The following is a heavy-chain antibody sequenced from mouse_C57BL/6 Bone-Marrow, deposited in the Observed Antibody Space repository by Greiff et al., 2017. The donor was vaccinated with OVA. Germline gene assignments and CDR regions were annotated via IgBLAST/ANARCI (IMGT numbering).Heavy chain of an antibody. CDR3: ARNPFYYGGFAY. J-gene: IGHJ3*01. CDR1: GYAFTNYL. Sequence: VQLQQSGAELVRPGTSVKVSCKASGYAFTNYLIEWVKQRPGQGLEWIGVINPGSGGTNYNEKFKGKATLTADKSSSTAYMQLSSLTSEDSAVYFCARNPFYYGGFAYWGQGTLVTVSA. D-gene: IGHD2-13*01. V-gene: IGHV1-54*01. CDR2: INPGSGGT.